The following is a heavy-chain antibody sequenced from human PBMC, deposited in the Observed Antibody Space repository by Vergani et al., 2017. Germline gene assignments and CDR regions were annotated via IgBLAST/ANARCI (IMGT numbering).Heavy chain of an antibody. CDR2: LYYSGST. J-gene: IGHJ4*02. D-gene: IGHD3-9*01. CDR3: ARISTYYDILTGYWPPYYFDY. Sequence: QVQLQESGPGLVKPSQTLSLTCTVSGGSISSGDYYWSWIRQPPGKGLEWIGYLYYSGSTYYNPSLKSRVTISVDTSKNQFSLKLGSVTAADTAVYYCARISTYYDILTGYWPPYYFDYWGQGTLVTVSS. V-gene: IGHV4-30-4*01. CDR1: GGSISSGDYY.